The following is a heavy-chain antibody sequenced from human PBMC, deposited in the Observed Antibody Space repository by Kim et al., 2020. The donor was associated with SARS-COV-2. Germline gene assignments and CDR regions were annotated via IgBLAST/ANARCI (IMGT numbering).Heavy chain of an antibody. Sequence: SETLSLTCTVSGGSISSHYWSWIRQPPGKGLEWIGYIYYSGSTNYNPSLKSRVTISVDTSKNQFSLKLSSVTAADTAVYYCARSRDGYNLGYFDYWGQGTLVTVPS. CDR3: ARSRDGYNLGYFDY. V-gene: IGHV4-59*11. D-gene: IGHD5-12*01. CDR1: GGSISSHY. J-gene: IGHJ4*02. CDR2: IYYSGST.